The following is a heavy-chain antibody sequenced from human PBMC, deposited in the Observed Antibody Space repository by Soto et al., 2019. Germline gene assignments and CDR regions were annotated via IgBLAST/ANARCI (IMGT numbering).Heavy chain of an antibody. CDR3: AKDTDDYGGGGTVFDY. D-gene: IGHD4-17*01. Sequence: GGSLRLSCAASGFTFSSYGMHWVRQAPGKGLEWVAVISYDGSNKYYADSVKGRFTISRDNSKNTLYLQMNSLRAEDTAVYYCAKDTDDYGGGGTVFDYWGQGTLVTVSS. CDR1: GFTFSSYG. V-gene: IGHV3-30*18. J-gene: IGHJ4*02. CDR2: ISYDGSNK.